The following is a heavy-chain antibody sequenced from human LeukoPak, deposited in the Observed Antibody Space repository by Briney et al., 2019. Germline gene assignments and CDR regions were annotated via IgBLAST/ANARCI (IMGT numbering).Heavy chain of an antibody. CDR1: GYSFSSHW. D-gene: IGHD1-26*01. Sequence: GESLKISCKGFGYSFSSHWIGWVRQMPGKGLEWMGIIYPGDSDTRYSPSFQGQVTISADKSMSTAYLQWSSLKASDTAMYYCARCDRGGSYYYYYGMDVWGQGTTVTVSS. CDR3: ARCDRGGSYYYYYGMDV. J-gene: IGHJ6*02. CDR2: IYPGDSDT. V-gene: IGHV5-51*01.